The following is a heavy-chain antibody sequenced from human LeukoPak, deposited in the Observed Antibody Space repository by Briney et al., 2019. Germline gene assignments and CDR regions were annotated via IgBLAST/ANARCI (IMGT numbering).Heavy chain of an antibody. V-gene: IGHV4-38-2*01. Sequence: SETLSLTCAVSGDSISSGYYWGWIRQPPGKGLEWIGSIYHSGSTYYNPSLKSRVTISVDTSKNQFSLKLSSVTAADTAVYYCARVSSDSSGFNWFDPWGQGTLVTVSS. CDR3: ARVSSDSSGFNWFDP. D-gene: IGHD3-22*01. CDR1: GDSISSGYY. CDR2: IYHSGST. J-gene: IGHJ5*02.